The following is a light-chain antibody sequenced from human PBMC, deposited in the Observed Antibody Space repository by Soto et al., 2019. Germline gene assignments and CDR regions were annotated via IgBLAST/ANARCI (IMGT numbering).Light chain of an antibody. CDR1: QSLSNNMY. CDR2: GAS. CDR3: QQYGNSPQT. Sequence: EIVLTQSPGTLSLSPGERATLSCRASQSLSNNMYLAWYQQKPGQAPRLLIYGASSRATGIPNRFSGSGSGTEFTLTISRLEPEDFAVYYCQQYGNSPQTFGQGTKVDIK. J-gene: IGKJ1*01. V-gene: IGKV3-20*01.